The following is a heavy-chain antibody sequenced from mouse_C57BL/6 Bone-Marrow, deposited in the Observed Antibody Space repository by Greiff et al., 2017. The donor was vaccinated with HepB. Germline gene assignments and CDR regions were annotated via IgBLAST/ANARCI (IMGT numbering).Heavy chain of an antibody. CDR1: GFTFSNYW. J-gene: IGHJ3*01. D-gene: IGHD4-1*01. CDR2: IRLKSDNYAT. CDR3: TRGITGVAWFAY. V-gene: IGHV6-3*01. Sequence: EVKVEESGGGLVQPGGSMKLSCVASGFTFSNYWMNWVRQSPEKGLEWVAQIRLKSDNYATHYAESVKGRFTISRDDSKSSVYLQMNNLRAEDTGIYYCTRGITGVAWFAYWGQGTLVTVSA.